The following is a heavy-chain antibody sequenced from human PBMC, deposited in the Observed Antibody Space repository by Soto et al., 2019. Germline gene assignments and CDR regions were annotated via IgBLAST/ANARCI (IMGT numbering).Heavy chain of an antibody. D-gene: IGHD3-22*01. CDR1: GGTFSSYA. V-gene: IGHV1-69*13. CDR3: GRELAGSMIVVVPDVWDAFDI. Sequence: ASVKVSCKASGGTFSSYAISWVRQAPGQGLEWMGGIIPIFGTANYAQKFQGRVTITADESTSTAYMELSSLRSEDTAVYYCGRELAGSMIVVVPDVWDAFDIWGQWTMFTVSS. CDR2: IIPIFGTA. J-gene: IGHJ3*02.